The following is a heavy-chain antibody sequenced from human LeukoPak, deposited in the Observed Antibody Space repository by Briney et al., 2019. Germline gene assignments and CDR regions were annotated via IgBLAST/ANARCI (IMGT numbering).Heavy chain of an antibody. J-gene: IGHJ5*02. CDR1: GFTVSSNY. CDR3: AKDSGYKDWFDP. Sequence: PGGSLRLSCAASGFTVSSNYMSWVRQAPGKGLEWVSAISGSGGSTYYADSVKGRFTISRDNSKNTLYLQMNSLRAEDTAVYYCAKDSGYKDWFDPWGQGTLVTVSS. V-gene: IGHV3-23*01. D-gene: IGHD2-15*01. CDR2: ISGSGGST.